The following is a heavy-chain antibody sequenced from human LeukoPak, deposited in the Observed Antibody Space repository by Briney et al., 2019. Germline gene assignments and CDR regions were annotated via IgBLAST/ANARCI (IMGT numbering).Heavy chain of an antibody. D-gene: IGHD2-15*01. V-gene: IGHV3-74*03. CDR3: ARVGLYCSGGSCYDC. CDR2: FCSVGSST. J-gene: IGHJ4*02. CDR1: GFTFSSYW. Sequence: GGCLRLSCAASGFTFSSYWTHWVRQAPGKGRVWVSRFCSVGSSTTYADSVKGRFPISRDNAKNTLYLQMNSLRAEDTAVYYCARVGLYCSGGSCYDCWGQGTLVTVSS.